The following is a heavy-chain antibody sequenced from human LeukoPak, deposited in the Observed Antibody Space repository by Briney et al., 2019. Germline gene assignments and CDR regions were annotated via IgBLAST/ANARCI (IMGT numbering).Heavy chain of an antibody. D-gene: IGHD2-8*01. J-gene: IGHJ3*02. CDR1: GGSISSYY. CDR2: IYTSGST. Sequence: SETLSLTCTVSGGSISSYYWSWIRQPAGKGLEWIGRIYTSGSTNYNPSLKSRVTISVDKSKNQFSPKLSSVTAADTAVYYCAREGYCTNGVCYTAFDIWGQGTMVTVSS. V-gene: IGHV4-4*07. CDR3: AREGYCTNGVCYTAFDI.